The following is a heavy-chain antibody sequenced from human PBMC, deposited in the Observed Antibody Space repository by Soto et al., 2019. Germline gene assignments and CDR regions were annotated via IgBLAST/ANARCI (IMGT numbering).Heavy chain of an antibody. CDR1: GFTFSSYA. J-gene: IGHJ4*02. CDR2: ISGSGDST. D-gene: IGHD6-13*01. CDR3: AKRTVGSSYDC. Sequence: EVQLLESGGGLVQPGGSLRLSCAASGFTFSSYAMSWVRQAPGKGVEWVSVISGSGDSTYYADSVKGRFTISRDNSKNTLYLQMNSLRAEDTAVYYCAKRTVGSSYDCWGQGTLVTVSS. V-gene: IGHV3-23*01.